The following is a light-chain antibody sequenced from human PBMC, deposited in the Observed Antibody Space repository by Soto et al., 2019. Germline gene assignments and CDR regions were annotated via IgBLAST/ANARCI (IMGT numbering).Light chain of an antibody. Sequence: DIQMTQSPSSLSASVGDRVTITCRASQSISSYLNWYQQKPGKAPKLLIYAASSLQSGVPSRFSGSGSGTDFTLTINSLQPEDFATYYCQQSYSTPFPFGGGTKVEIK. J-gene: IGKJ4*01. CDR2: AAS. CDR1: QSISSY. V-gene: IGKV1-39*01. CDR3: QQSYSTPFP.